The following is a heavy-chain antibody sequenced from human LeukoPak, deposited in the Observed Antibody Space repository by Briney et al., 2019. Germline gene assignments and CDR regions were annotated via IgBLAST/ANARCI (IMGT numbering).Heavy chain of an antibody. CDR2: ISDSGRT. D-gene: IGHD3-10*01. V-gene: IGHV4-39*01. Sequence: PSETLSLTCTVSGGSISSSSSDYYWGWIRQPPGKGLDWIGSISDSGRTYYNPSLKSRVTVSVDTSKNQFSLNLSSVTAADTAVYYCARQFGSGLWYFDLWGRGTLVTVSS. CDR3: ARQFGSGLWYFDL. J-gene: IGHJ2*01. CDR1: GGSISSSSSDYY.